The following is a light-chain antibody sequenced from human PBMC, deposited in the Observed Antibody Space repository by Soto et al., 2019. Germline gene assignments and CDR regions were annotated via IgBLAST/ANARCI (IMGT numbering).Light chain of an antibody. CDR3: QHYTKSLRT. CDR1: QSVSSN. V-gene: IGKV3-15*01. Sequence: EILMTQSPATVSVSPGERATLSCRASQSVSSNLAWYQQKPGQAPSLLFYGASTRATGIPARFSGSGSGTEFTLTIGSLHFVYFAVYSSQHYTKSLRTFR. CDR2: GAS. J-gene: IGKJ5*01.